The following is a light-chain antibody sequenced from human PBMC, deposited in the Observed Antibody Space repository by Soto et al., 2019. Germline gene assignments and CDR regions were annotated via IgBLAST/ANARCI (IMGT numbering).Light chain of an antibody. V-gene: IGKV1-39*01. CDR2: AAS. CDR1: QSISRS. J-gene: IGKJ3*01. Sequence: DIQMTQAPSSLSASVGDRVTITCRASQSISRSLNWYQQKPGKAPKLLIYAASSLQSGVPARFSGSGSGTEFTLTISSLQPEDFATYYCQQIYSTLEYPFGPGTKVDIK. CDR3: QQIYSTLEYP.